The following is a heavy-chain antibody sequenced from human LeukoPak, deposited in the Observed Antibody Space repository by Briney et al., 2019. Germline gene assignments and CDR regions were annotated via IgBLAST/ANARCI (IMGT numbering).Heavy chain of an antibody. V-gene: IGHV4-31*03. J-gene: IGHJ5*02. CDR2: ISYSGTT. Sequence: SQTLSLTCTVSGGSISSGGFYRSWIRQHPGKGLEWIGYISYSGTTYYNPSLKSRVAISVDTSKNLFSLKLSSVTAADTAVYYCANYGSGSYRFDPWGQGTLVTVSS. CDR1: GGSISSGGFY. CDR3: ANYGSGSYRFDP. D-gene: IGHD3-10*01.